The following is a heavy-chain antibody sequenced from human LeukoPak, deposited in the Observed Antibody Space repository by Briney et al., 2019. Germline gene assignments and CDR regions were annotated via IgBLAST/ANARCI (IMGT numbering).Heavy chain of an antibody. J-gene: IGHJ4*02. D-gene: IGHD2-2*01. Sequence: PGGSLRISCAASGFTVSTNYMSWVRQAPGKGLELVSIIYNDGSTDSADSMKGRYTISRDNSKNTPYLQMNSLRVEDTAVYYCARDPGPGCPPTYWGQGSLVIVSS. CDR1: GFTVSTNY. CDR2: IYNDGST. CDR3: ARDPGPGCPPTY. V-gene: IGHV3-53*01.